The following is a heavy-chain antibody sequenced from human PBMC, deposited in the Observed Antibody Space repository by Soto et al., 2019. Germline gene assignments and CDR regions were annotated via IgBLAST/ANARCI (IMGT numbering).Heavy chain of an antibody. V-gene: IGHV1-18*01. CDR1: GYTFSSYG. CDR2: ISVHYGNT. Sequence: QVQLVQSGAEVKKPWASVKVSCKASGYTFSSYGISWVRQAPGQGLEWMGWISVHYGNTNYAQKLQGRVTMTTDTSPSRVYLELRGLNSDDTAVYYCARAHGRVVTADFWGQGTLVTVSS. D-gene: IGHD2-21*02. CDR3: ARAHGRVVTADF. J-gene: IGHJ4*02.